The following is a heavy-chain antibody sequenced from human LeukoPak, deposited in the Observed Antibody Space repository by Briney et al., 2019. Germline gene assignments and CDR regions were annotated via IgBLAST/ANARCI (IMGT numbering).Heavy chain of an antibody. Sequence: ASVKVSXKASGGTFSSYTISWVRQAPGQGLEWMGRIIPILGIANYAQKFQGRVTITADKSTSTAYMELSSLRSEDTAVYYCARGITMIFPDAFDIWGRGTMVTVSS. J-gene: IGHJ3*02. D-gene: IGHD3-22*01. CDR1: GGTFSSYT. V-gene: IGHV1-69*02. CDR2: IIPILGIA. CDR3: ARGITMIFPDAFDI.